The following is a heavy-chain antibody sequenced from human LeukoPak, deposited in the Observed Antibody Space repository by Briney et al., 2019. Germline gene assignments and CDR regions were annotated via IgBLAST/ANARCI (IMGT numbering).Heavy chain of an antibody. CDR3: ARHTRAAGKIDY. CDR2: IYYSGST. D-gene: IGHD6-19*01. CDR1: GGSLSSYY. J-gene: IGHJ4*02. V-gene: IGHV4-59*08. Sequence: SETLSLTCNVSGGSLSSYYWSWIRQPPGKGLEWIGYIYYSGSTNYNPSLKSRVTISVDTSKNQFSLKLSSVTAADTAVYYCARHTRAAGKIDYWGQGTLVTVSS.